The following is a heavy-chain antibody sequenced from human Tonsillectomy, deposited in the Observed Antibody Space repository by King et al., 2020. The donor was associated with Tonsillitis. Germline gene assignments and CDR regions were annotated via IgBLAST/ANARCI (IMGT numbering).Heavy chain of an antibody. CDR3: ARVHGYSYGSLYIIEDTYYYYGMDV. CDR1: GFTFSSYS. D-gene: IGHD5-18*01. V-gene: IGHV3-21*01. J-gene: IGHJ6*02. CDR2: ISSSSSYI. Sequence: QLVQSGGGLVKPGGSLRLSCAASGFTFSSYSMNWVRQAPGKGLEWVSSISSSSSYIYYADSVKGRFTISRDNAKNSLYLKMNSLRAEDTAVYYCARVHGYSYGSLYIIEDTYYYYGMDVWGQGTTVTVSS.